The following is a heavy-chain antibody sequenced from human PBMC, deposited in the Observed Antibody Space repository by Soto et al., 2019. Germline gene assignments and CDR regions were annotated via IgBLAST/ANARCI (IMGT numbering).Heavy chain of an antibody. V-gene: IGHV4-34*01. D-gene: IGHD1-26*01. J-gene: IGHJ4*02. CDR3: ARDLGATHFDY. CDR1: GGSFSGYY. Sequence: LSLTCAVYGGSFSGYYWSWIRQPPGKGLEWIGEINHSGSTNYNPSLKSRVTISVDTSKNQFSLKLSSVTAADTAVYYCARDLGATHFDYWGQGTLVTVSS. CDR2: INHSGST.